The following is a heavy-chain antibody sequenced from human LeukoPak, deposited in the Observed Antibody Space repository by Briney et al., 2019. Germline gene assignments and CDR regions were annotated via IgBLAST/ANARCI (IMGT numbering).Heavy chain of an antibody. CDR3: ARATRGYDYRYFDY. CDR1: GFTFSSYS. J-gene: IGHJ4*02. Sequence: GGSLRLSCAASGFTFSSYSMIWVRQAPGKGLEWVSSISSSSSYIYYADSVKGRFTISRDNAKTSLYLQMNSLRAEDTAVSYCARATRGYDYRYFDYWGQGTLVTVSS. V-gene: IGHV3-21*01. D-gene: IGHD5-12*01. CDR2: ISSSSSYI.